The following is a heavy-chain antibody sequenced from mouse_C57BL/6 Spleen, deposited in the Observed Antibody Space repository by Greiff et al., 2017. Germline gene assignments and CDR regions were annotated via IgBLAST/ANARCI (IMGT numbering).Heavy chain of an antibody. CDR3: ARSGITTVVDAWFAY. J-gene: IGHJ3*01. D-gene: IGHD1-1*01. V-gene: IGHV1-52*01. CDR2: IDPSDSET. Sequence: QVQLQQPGAELVRPGSSVKLSCKASGYTFTSYWMHWVKQRPIQGLEWIGNIDPSDSETHYNQKFKDKATLTVDKSSSTAYMQLSSLTSEDSAVYYCARSGITTVVDAWFAYWGQGTLVTVSA. CDR1: GYTFTSYW.